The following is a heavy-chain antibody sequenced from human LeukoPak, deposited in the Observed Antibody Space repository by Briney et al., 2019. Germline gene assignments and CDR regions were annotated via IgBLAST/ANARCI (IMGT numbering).Heavy chain of an antibody. CDR1: GYTFTSYG. CDR2: ISAYNGNT. Sequence: GASVKVSCKASGYTFTSYGISWVRQAPGQGLEWMGWISAYNGNTNYAQKLQGRVTMTTDTSTSTAYMELRSLRSDDTAVYYWARLDPENTIVPDQHRRDYYYYMDVWGKGTTVTVSS. D-gene: IGHD2-8*01. CDR3: ARLDPENTIVPDQHRRDYYYYMDV. J-gene: IGHJ6*03. V-gene: IGHV1-18*01.